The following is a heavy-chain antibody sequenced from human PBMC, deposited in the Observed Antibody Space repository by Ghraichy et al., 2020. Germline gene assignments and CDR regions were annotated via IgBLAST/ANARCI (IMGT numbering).Heavy chain of an antibody. CDR1: GFTFSGSA. V-gene: IGHV3-73*01. CDR3: TRPTGDRSQSWFDP. CDR2: IRSKANSYAT. J-gene: IGHJ5*02. Sequence: GESLNISCAASGFTFSGSAMHWVRQASGKGLEWVGRIRSKANSYATAYAASVKGRFTISRDDSKNTAYLQMNSLKTEDTAVYYCTRPTGDRSQSWFDPWGQGTLVTVSS. D-gene: IGHD7-27*01.